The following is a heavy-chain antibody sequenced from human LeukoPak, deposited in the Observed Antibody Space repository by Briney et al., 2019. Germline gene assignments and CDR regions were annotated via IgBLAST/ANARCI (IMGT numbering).Heavy chain of an antibody. D-gene: IGHD6-13*01. CDR1: GGSISSYY. CDR2: IYTSGST. V-gene: IGHV4-4*07. J-gene: IGHJ5*02. CDR3: ARDLMAIAAAEGNWFDP. Sequence: SETLSLTCTVSGGSISSYYWSWIRQPAGKGLEWIGRIYTSGSTNYNPSLKSRVTMSVDTSKNQFSLKLSSVTAADTAVYYCARDLMAIAAAEGNWFDPWGQGTLVTVSS.